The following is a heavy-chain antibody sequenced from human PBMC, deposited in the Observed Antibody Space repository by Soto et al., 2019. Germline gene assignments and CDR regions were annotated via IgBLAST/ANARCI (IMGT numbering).Heavy chain of an antibody. CDR1: GGSIRIGGYY. Sequence: PLSLTCPVSGGSIRIGGYYWSWISQHPGKCLEWIGYIYYSGSTYYNPSLKSRVTISVDTSKNQFSLKLSSVTAADTAVYYCARARVVINGMDVWGQGNTVTVSS. CDR3: ARARVVINGMDV. CDR2: IYYSGST. V-gene: IGHV4-31*03. J-gene: IGHJ6*02. D-gene: IGHD3-3*01.